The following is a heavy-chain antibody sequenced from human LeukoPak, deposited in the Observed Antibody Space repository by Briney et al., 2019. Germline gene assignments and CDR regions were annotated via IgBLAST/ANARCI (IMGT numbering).Heavy chain of an antibody. V-gene: IGHV3-7*01. CDR3: ARVNGYYYDTSDPGYYFDY. Sequence: GGSLRLSCAASGFTFSTYWMSWVRQAPGKGLEWVANIKQDGSEKYYVDSVKGRFTISRDNAKNSLYLQMNSLRAEDTAVYYCARVNGYYYDTSDPGYYFDYWGQGTLVTVSS. J-gene: IGHJ4*02. D-gene: IGHD3-22*01. CDR2: IKQDGSEK. CDR1: GFTFSTYW.